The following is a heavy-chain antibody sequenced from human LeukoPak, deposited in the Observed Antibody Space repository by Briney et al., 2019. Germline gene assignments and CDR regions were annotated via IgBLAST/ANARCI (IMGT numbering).Heavy chain of an antibody. CDR3: ARGSAHDAFDI. CDR2: MNPNSGNT. J-gene: IGHJ3*02. D-gene: IGHD6-19*01. CDR1: GYTFTSYG. V-gene: IGHV1-8*02. Sequence: GASVKVSCKASGYTFTSYGISWVRQATGQGLEWMGWMNPNSGNTGYAQKFQGRVTMTRNTSISTAYMELSSLRSEDTAVYYCARGSAHDAFDIWGQGTMVTVSS.